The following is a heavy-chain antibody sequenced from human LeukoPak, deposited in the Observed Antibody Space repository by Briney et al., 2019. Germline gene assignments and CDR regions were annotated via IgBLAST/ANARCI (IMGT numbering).Heavy chain of an antibody. Sequence: GGSLRLSCAASGFTFSSYGMHWVRQAPGKGLEWVAFIRYDGSNKYYADSVKGRFTISRDNSKNTLYLQMNSLRAEDTAVYYCAKDSSGGQHIVVAIAPYPLGEWGQGTLVTVSS. D-gene: IGHD2-21*01. V-gene: IGHV3-30*02. CDR2: IRYDGSNK. J-gene: IGHJ4*02. CDR1: GFTFSSYG. CDR3: AKDSSGGQHIVVAIAPYPLGE.